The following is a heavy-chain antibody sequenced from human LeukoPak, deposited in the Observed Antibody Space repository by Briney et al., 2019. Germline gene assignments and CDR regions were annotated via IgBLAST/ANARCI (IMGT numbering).Heavy chain of an antibody. CDR1: GFPFIEYS. V-gene: IGHV3-48*01. J-gene: IGHJ4*02. CDR2: IGIDSGNT. Sequence: GGSLRLSCTASGFPFIEYSMNWVRQVPGKGLEWIAYIGIDSGNTNYADSVRGRFTISADKTKNSLYLHMNSLRVEDTAVYYCARDHNYAFDNWGQGTLVSVAS. D-gene: IGHD1-1*01. CDR3: ARDHNYAFDN.